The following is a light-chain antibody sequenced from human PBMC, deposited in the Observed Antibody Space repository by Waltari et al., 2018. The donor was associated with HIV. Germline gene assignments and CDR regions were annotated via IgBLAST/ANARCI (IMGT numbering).Light chain of an antibody. J-gene: IGKJ4*01. CDR1: QSVNSN. Sequence: EIVMTQSPATLSVSPGESATLSCRASQSVNSNLAWYQQKPGQAPRLLIYGASTRATGIPARFSGSGSGTEFTLTISSLQSEDFAVYYCQQYNNWPPTFGGGTKVEIK. CDR2: GAS. CDR3: QQYNNWPPT. V-gene: IGKV3-15*01.